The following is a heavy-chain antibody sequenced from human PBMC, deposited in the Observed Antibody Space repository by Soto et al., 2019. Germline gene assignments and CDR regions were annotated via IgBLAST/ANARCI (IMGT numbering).Heavy chain of an antibody. D-gene: IGHD3-3*01. CDR2: IYYSGST. CDR3: ARVSLFGDFYYFDY. J-gene: IGHJ4*02. Sequence: QVQLQESGPGLVKPSETLSLTCTVSGGSISSYYWSWIRQPPGKGLEWIGYIYYSGSTNYNPSLKSRVTISVDTSKIQFSLKLSSVTAADTAVYYCARVSLFGDFYYFDYWGQGTLVTVSS. CDR1: GGSISSYY. V-gene: IGHV4-59*01.